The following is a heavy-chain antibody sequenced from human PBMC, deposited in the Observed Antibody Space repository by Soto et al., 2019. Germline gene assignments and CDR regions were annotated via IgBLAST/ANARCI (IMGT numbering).Heavy chain of an antibody. J-gene: IGHJ6*02. D-gene: IGHD1-26*01. CDR2: ISYDGSNK. CDR3: AKDVVVGATTGLGDYYYYYGMDV. V-gene: IGHV3-30*18. CDR1: GFTFSSYG. Sequence: QVQLVESGGGVVQPGRSLRLSCAASGFTFSSYGMHWVRQAPGKGLEWLAVISYDGSNKYYADSVKGRFTISRDNSKNTLYLQMNSLRAEDTAVYNCAKDVVVGATTGLGDYYYYYGMDVWGQGTTVTVSS.